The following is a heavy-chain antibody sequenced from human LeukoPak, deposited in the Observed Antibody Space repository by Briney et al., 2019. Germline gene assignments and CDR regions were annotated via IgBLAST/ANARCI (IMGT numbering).Heavy chain of an antibody. CDR1: GYTFTSYG. V-gene: IGHV1-18*04. CDR2: ISAYNGNT. D-gene: IGHD3-10*01. CDR3: ARVVETMVRGYYCYGMDV. J-gene: IGHJ6*04. Sequence: VASVKVSCKASGYTFTSYGISWVRQAPGQGLEWMGWISAYNGNTNYAQKLQGRVTMTTDTSTSTAYMELRSLRSDDTAVYYCARVVETMVRGYYCYGMDVWGKGTTVTVSS.